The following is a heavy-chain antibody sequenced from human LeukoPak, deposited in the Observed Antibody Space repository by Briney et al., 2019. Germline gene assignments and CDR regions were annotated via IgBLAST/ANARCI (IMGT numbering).Heavy chain of an antibody. CDR3: AKLNLVVVTEIDY. CDR1: GFTFSSYA. J-gene: IGHJ4*02. V-gene: IGHV3-23*01. Sequence: GGSLRLSCAASGFTFSSYAMSWVRQAPGKGLEWVSAISGSGGSTYYADSVKGRFTISRDNSKDTLYLQMNSLRAEDTAVYYCAKLNLVVVTEIDYWGQGTLVTVSS. CDR2: ISGSGGST. D-gene: IGHD2-21*02.